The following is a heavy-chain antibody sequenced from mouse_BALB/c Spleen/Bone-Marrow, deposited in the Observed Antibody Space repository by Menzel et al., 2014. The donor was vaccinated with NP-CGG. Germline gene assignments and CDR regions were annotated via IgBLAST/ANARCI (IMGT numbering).Heavy chain of an antibody. CDR3: ARINGYDY. V-gene: IGHV1S81*02. CDR1: GYTFTSYW. CDR2: IVPSTGRT. Sequence: VQLQQSGAELVKPGASVKLSCKASGYTFTSYWMHWVKQRPGQGLEWIGEIVPSTGRTDYNKKFKSQTTLTVDKSSSTAYMHLSSLTSEDSAVYYCARINGYDYWGQGTTLTVSS. J-gene: IGHJ2*01. D-gene: IGHD2-2*01.